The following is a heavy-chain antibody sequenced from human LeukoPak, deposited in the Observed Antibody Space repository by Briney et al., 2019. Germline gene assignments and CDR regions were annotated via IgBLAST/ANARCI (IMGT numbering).Heavy chain of an antibody. CDR1: GDSVSSNSAA. Sequence: SQTLSLTCAISGDSVSSNSAAWNWIRQSPSRGLEWLGRTYYRSKWYNDYAVSVKSRITINPDTSKNQFSLQLNSVTPEDTAVYYCARVTMVRGADNYYMDVWGKGTTVTVSS. CDR2: TYYRSKWYN. CDR3: ARVTMVRGADNYYMDV. J-gene: IGHJ6*03. V-gene: IGHV6-1*01. D-gene: IGHD3-10*01.